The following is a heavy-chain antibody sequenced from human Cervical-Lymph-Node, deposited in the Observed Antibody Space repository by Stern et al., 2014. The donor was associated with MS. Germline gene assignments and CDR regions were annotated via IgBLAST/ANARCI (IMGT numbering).Heavy chain of an antibody. J-gene: IGHJ4*02. CDR1: GFTFSSYD. Sequence: EVQLVESGGGLVQPGGSLRLSCAASGFTFSSYDMHWVRQATGKGLEWVSAIGTAGDTSYPGYVKGRFTISRENAKNSLYLQMNSLRAGDTAVYYCARARSSSGWTGGYYFDYWGQGTLVTVSS. CDR2: IGTAGDT. D-gene: IGHD6-19*01. V-gene: IGHV3-13*01. CDR3: ARARSSSGWTGGYYFDY.